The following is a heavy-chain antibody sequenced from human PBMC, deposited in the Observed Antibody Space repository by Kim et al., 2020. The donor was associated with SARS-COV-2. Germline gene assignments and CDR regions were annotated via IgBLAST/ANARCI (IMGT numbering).Heavy chain of an antibody. CDR3: ARGSNWNYVHHFDY. D-gene: IGHD1-7*01. V-gene: IGHV1-69*01. Sequence: AQKFQGRVTMTADESTSTAYMELSSLRSEDTAVYYCARGSNWNYVHHFDYWGQGTLVTVSS. J-gene: IGHJ4*02.